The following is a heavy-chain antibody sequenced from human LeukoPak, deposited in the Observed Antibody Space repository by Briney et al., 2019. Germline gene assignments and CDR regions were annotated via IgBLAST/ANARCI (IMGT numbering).Heavy chain of an antibody. CDR1: GGSISSGSYD. CDR2: IYTSGST. V-gene: IGHV4-61*02. D-gene: IGHD3-3*01. CDR3: ATLYDFWSGYPVNWFDP. J-gene: IGHJ5*02. Sequence: SETLSLTCTVSGGSISSGSYDWSWIRQPAGKGLDWTGRIYTSGSTNYNPSLKSRVTISVDTSKNQFSLKLSSVTAADTSVYYCATLYDFWSGYPVNWFDPWGQGTLVTVSS.